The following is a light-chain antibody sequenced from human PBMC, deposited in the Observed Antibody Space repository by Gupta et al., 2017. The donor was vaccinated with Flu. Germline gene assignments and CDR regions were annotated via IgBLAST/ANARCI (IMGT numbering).Light chain of an antibody. J-gene: IGKJ2*03. CDR3: QQDNSSLYS. CDR2: KAS. V-gene: IGKV1-5*03. CDR1: QSISSW. Sequence: DIQMTQSPSTLSASVGDRVTITCRASQSISSWLAWYQQKPGKAPKLLIYKASSLESGVTSRFSGSGSGTEFTLTISSRQPDDFATYYCQQDNSSLYSFGQGTKLEIK.